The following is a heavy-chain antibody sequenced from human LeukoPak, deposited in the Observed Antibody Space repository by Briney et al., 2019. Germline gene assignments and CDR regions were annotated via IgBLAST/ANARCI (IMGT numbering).Heavy chain of an antibody. CDR2: INHSGST. D-gene: IGHD3-3*01. Sequence: SGTLSLTCAVYGGSFSGYYWSWIRQPPGKGLEWIGEINHSGSTNYNPSLKSRVTISVDTSKNQFSLKLSSVTAADTAVYYCARSTIFGVVIDFDYWGQGTLVTVSS. J-gene: IGHJ4*02. CDR3: ARSTIFGVVIDFDY. CDR1: GGSFSGYY. V-gene: IGHV4-34*01.